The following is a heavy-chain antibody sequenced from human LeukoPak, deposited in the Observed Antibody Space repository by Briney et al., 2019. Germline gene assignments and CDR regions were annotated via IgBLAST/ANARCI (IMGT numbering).Heavy chain of an antibody. Sequence: EASVKVSCKASGYTFTSYYMHWVRQAPGQGLEWMGIINPSGGSTSYAQKFQGRVTMTRDMSTSTVYMELSSLRSEDTAVYYCARGDTFEYYYYYMDVWGKGTTVTVSS. CDR2: INPSGGST. J-gene: IGHJ6*03. CDR3: ARGDTFEYYYYYMDV. CDR1: GYTFTSYY. D-gene: IGHD5-18*01. V-gene: IGHV1-46*01.